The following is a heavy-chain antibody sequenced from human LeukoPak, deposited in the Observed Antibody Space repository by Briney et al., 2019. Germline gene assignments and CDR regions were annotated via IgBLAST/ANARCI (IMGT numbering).Heavy chain of an antibody. CDR1: GVTFRNAW. J-gene: IGHJ4*02. Sequence: GGSLRLSCAASGVTFRNAWMSWVRQAPGKGLEWVGRIKSKTDGGTTDYAAPVKGRFTISRDDSKNTLYLQMNSLKTEDTAVYYCTTDRSSAARLFDYWGQGTLVTVSS. CDR2: IKSKTDGGTT. CDR3: TTDRSSAARLFDY. V-gene: IGHV3-15*01. D-gene: IGHD6-6*01.